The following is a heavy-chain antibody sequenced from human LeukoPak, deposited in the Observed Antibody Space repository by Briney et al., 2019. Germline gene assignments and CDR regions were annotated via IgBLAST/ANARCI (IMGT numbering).Heavy chain of an antibody. CDR3: ARVSRTTTALDY. J-gene: IGHJ4*02. D-gene: IGHD1-14*01. CDR2: INPNSGGT. CDR1: GYTFTGYY. V-gene: IGHV1-2*02. Sequence: GASVKVSCKASGYTFTGYYMHWVRQAPGQGLEWMGWINPNSGGTNYAQKFQGRVTMTRDTSISTAHMELSRLRSDDTAVYFCARVSRTTTALDYWGQGTLVTVSS.